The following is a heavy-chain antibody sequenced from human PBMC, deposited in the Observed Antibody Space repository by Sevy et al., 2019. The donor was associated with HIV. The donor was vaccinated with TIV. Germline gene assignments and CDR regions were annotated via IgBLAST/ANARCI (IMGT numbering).Heavy chain of an antibody. V-gene: IGHV3-7*01. CDR3: ARLFYGSADY. D-gene: IGHD3-10*01. CDR2: INLDGSET. J-gene: IGHJ4*02. Sequence: GGSLTLSCAASGFTFSSYWMSWVRHAPGKGLEWLATINLDGSETFYVDSVKGRFTISRHNPRKSVYLQMTSLSAEDTAVYYCARLFYGSADYWGQGTLVTVSS. CDR1: GFTFSSYW.